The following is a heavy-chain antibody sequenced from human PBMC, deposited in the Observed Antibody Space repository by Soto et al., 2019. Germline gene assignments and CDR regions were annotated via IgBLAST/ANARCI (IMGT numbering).Heavy chain of an antibody. CDR1: GGSISSNFYY. V-gene: IGHV4-39*01. J-gene: IGHJ5*02. CDR3: ATLPPRIEVTVLPIPT. Sequence: PSETLSLTCTVSGGSISSNFYYWGWIRQPPGKGLQWIGNIYYRGSTNYNPSLKSPVTISVDTSKNQFSLKLSSVTAADTAVYYCATLPPRIEVTVLPIPTWGQGTLVTVS. CDR2: IYYRGST. D-gene: IGHD2-2*02.